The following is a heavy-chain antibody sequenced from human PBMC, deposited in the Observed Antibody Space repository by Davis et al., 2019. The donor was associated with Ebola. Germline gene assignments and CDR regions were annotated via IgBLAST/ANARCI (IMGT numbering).Heavy chain of an antibody. J-gene: IGHJ2*01. CDR3: TSTPYSSSSHFDL. CDR1: GFTFTNAW. V-gene: IGHV3-15*01. Sequence: PGGSLRLSCAASGFTFTNAWMSWVRQAPGKGLEWVGRITSKTDGGATEYAAPVKGRFTISRDDSKSTLYLQMNSLKNEDTAVYYCTSTPYSSSSHFDLWGRGTLVTVSS. D-gene: IGHD6-6*01. CDR2: ITSKTDGGAT.